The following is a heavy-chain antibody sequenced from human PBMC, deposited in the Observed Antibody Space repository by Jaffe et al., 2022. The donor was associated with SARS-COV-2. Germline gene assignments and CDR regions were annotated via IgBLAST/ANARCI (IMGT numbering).Heavy chain of an antibody. CDR1: GFSFSTYW. V-gene: IGHV3-7*01. CDR2: IKQDGSET. J-gene: IGHJ4*02. Sequence: EVQVVESGGGLVQPGGSLRLSCAVSGFSFSTYWMSWVRQAPGKGLEWVANIKQDGSETYYVDSVEGRFTISRDNAKKSLYLEMNSLRVEDTAVYYCTTRVWGYSYGFDYWGQGTLVTVSS. CDR3: TTRVWGYSYGFDY. D-gene: IGHD5-18*01.